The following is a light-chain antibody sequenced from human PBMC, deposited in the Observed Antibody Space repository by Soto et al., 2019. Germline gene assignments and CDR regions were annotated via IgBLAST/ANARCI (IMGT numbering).Light chain of an antibody. V-gene: IGKV1-12*01. J-gene: IGKJ4*01. CDR3: QQGDSFPFT. CDR2: AAS. Sequence: DIQMTQSPSSVSASVGDRVPITCRASQDISSWVAWYQQKPGKAPKLLISAASSLQSGVPRRFSGSGSGTDFTLIISSLQPEDFATYFCQQGDSFPFTFGGGTKVEIK. CDR1: QDISSW.